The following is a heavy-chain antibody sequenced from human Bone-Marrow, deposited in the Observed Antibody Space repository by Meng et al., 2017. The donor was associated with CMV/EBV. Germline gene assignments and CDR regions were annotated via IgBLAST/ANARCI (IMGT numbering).Heavy chain of an antibody. V-gene: IGHV3-7*01. D-gene: IGHD3-3*01. J-gene: IGHJ4*02. CDR2: IKQDGSEK. CDR3: ARWLYDFRGGYRITYDY. Sequence: GGSLRLSCAASGFTFSSYWMSWVRQAPGKGLEWVANIKQDGSEKCYVDSVKGRFTISRDNAKNSLYLETNGLKAADTAVYSCARWLYDFRGGYRITYDYWGQGTLVTVSS. CDR1: GFTFSSYW.